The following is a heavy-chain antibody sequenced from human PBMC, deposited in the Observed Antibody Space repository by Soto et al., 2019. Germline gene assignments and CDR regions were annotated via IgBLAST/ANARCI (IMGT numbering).Heavy chain of an antibody. V-gene: IGHV5-51*01. D-gene: IGHD3-10*01. J-gene: IGHJ6*02. CDR1: GYTFTNYW. Sequence: GESLKISCKGSGYTFTNYWIGWVRQMPGKGLEWMGIIYPGDSDTTYSPSFQGQVTISADKSISTAYLQWSSLKASDTAMYYCARTYYYGSGSQHYYYYGMDGWGRGTTVTVSS. CDR2: IYPGDSDT. CDR3: ARTYYYGSGSQHYYYYGMDG.